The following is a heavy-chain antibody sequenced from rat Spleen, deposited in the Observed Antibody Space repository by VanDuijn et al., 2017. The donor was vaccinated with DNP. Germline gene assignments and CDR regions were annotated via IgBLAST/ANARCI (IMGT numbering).Heavy chain of an antibody. CDR1: GFTFSNYG. J-gene: IGHJ2*01. CDR3: VRWNSGHFDY. D-gene: IGHD4-3*01. V-gene: IGHV5S13*01. Sequence: EVQLVESGGGLVQPGRSLKLSCAASGFTFSNYGMAWVRQAPTKGLEWVASINPSGGSTYYRDSVKGRFTISRDNAKSTLYLQMNSLRSEDMATYYCVRWNSGHFDYWGQGVMVTVSS. CDR2: INPSGGST.